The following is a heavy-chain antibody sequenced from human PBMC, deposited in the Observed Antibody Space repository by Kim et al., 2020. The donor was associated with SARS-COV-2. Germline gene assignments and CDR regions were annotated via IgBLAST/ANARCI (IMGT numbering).Heavy chain of an antibody. V-gene: IGHV4-34*01. CDR3: ARAELMIAGYNWFDP. CDR2: INHSGST. CDR1: GGSFSGYY. Sequence: SETLSLTCAVYGGSFSGYYWSWIRQPPGKGLEWIGEINHSGSTNYNPSLKSRVTISVDTSKNQFSLKLSSVTAADTAVYYCARAELMIAGYNWFDPWGQGTLLTVSS. D-gene: IGHD3-22*01. J-gene: IGHJ5*02.